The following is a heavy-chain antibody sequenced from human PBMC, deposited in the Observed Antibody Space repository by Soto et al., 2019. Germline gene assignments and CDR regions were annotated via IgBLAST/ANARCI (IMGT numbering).Heavy chain of an antibody. D-gene: IGHD2-15*01. Sequence: PSETLSLTCTVSGGSISSYYWSWIRQPPGKGLEWIGYIYYSGSTNYNPSLKSRVTISVDTSKNQFSLKLSSVTAADTAVYYCARAAKGGDYFDYWGQGTLVTVS. J-gene: IGHJ4*02. CDR1: GGSISSYY. V-gene: IGHV4-59*01. CDR2: IYYSGST. CDR3: ARAAKGGDYFDY.